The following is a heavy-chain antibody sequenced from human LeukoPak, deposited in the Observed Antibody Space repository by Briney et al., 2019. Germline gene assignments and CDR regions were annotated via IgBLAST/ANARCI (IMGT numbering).Heavy chain of an antibody. D-gene: IGHD6-13*01. CDR3: AKDLPHRSSWYLGGFDY. CDR1: GFTFSSYA. CDR2: ISGSGGST. J-gene: IGHJ4*02. Sequence: GGSLRLSCAASGFTFSSYAMSWVRQAPGKGLEWVSDISGSGGSTYYADSVKGRFTISRDNSKNTLYLQMNSLRAEDTAVYYCAKDLPHRSSWYLGGFDYWGQGTLVTVSS. V-gene: IGHV3-23*01.